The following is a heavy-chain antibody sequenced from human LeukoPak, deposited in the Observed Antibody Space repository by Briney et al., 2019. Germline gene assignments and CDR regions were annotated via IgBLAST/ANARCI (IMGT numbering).Heavy chain of an antibody. J-gene: IGHJ6*02. CDR3: AKDLSGGMDV. CDR1: GFTFSSYA. D-gene: IGHD2-15*01. V-gene: IGHV3-23*01. Sequence: GGSLRLSCAASGFTFSSYAMSWVRQAPGKGLEWVSVISGSGGSTYYADSVKGRFTISRGNSKNTLYLQMNSLRVEDTAVYYCAKDLSGGMDVWGQGTTVTVSS. CDR2: ISGSGGST.